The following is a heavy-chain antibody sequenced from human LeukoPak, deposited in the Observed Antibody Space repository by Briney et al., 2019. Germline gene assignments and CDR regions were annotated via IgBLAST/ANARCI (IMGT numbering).Heavy chain of an antibody. D-gene: IGHD4-17*01. CDR2: INPNSGGT. CDR1: GYTFTGYY. CDR3: ARASGDYEAPINEAFDI. V-gene: IGHV1-2*02. J-gene: IGHJ3*02. Sequence: ASVPVSCKASGYTFTGYYMHWVRQAPGQGLEWMGWINPNSGGTNYAEKVQGRVTMIRDTSISTAYMELSRLRSDDTAVYYCARASGDYEAPINEAFDIWGQGTMVTVSS.